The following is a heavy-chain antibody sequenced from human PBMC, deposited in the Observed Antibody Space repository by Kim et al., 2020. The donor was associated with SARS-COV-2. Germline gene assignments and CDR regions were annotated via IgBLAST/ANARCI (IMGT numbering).Heavy chain of an antibody. CDR1: GISVTYSY. D-gene: IGHD5-12*01. CDR3: ARGEGYTEPFDY. J-gene: IGHJ4*02. CDR2: LYSGGDT. V-gene: IGHV3-53*01. Sequence: GGSLRLSCAAAGISVTYSYMNWVRQAPGKGLEWVSVLYSGGDTYYADSVKGRFTISRDTSKNTLYLQMNSLRAEDTAVYYCARGEGYTEPFDYWGQGTLVTVSS.